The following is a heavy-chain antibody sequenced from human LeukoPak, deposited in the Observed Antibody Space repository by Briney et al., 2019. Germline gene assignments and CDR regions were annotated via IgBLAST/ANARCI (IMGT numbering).Heavy chain of an antibody. Sequence: ASVKVSCKASGYTFTGYYMHWVRQAPGQGLEWMGWINPNSGGTNYAQKFQGRVTMTRDTSISTAYMELSRLRSDDTAVYYCARDLEGGSVVVAATTPKYFQHWGQGTLVTVSS. CDR1: GYTFTGYY. CDR3: ARDLEGGSVVVAATTPKYFQH. J-gene: IGHJ1*01. CDR2: INPNSGGT. V-gene: IGHV1-2*02. D-gene: IGHD2-15*01.